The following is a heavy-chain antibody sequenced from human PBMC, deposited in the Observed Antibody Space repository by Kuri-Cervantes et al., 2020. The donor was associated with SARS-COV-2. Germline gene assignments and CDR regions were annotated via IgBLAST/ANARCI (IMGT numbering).Heavy chain of an antibody. CDR2: IIPIFGTA. CDR1: GYTFTSYD. V-gene: IGHV1-69*13. D-gene: IGHD6-13*01. Sequence: SVKVSCKASGYTFTSYDINWVRQAPGQGLEWMGRIIPIFGTANYAQKFQGRVTITADESTSTAYMELSSLRSEDTAVYYCARDHSSRAPGTPPYYMDVWGKGTTVTVSS. CDR3: ARDHSSRAPGTPPYYMDV. J-gene: IGHJ6*03.